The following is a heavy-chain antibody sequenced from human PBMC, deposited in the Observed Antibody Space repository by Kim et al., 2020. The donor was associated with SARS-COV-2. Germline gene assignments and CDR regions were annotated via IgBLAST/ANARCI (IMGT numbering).Heavy chain of an antibody. D-gene: IGHD1-1*01. J-gene: IGHJ6*02. V-gene: IGHV1-3*01. Sequence: ASVKVSCKASGYTFTSYAMHWVRQAPGQRLEWMGWINAGNGNTKYSQKFQGRVTITRDTSASTAYMELSSLRSEDTAVYYCARDGWTGTTCGMDVWGQGTTVTVSS. CDR3: ARDGWTGTTCGMDV. CDR2: INAGNGNT. CDR1: GYTFTSYA.